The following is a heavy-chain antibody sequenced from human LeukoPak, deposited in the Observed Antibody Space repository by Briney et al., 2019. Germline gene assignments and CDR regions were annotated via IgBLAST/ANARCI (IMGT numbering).Heavy chain of an antibody. J-gene: IGHJ4*02. CDR3: ARDPDPADDSSGYCCDY. CDR1: GYTFTRYY. Sequence: ASVKVSCKASGYTFTRYYIHWVRQAPGQGLEWMGIISASAGSATYAQKFQGRVTMTRDTSTSTVYMEVSSLRSEDTAVYYCARDPDPADDSSGYCCDYWGQGTLVTVSS. D-gene: IGHD3-22*01. V-gene: IGHV1-46*01. CDR2: ISASAGSA.